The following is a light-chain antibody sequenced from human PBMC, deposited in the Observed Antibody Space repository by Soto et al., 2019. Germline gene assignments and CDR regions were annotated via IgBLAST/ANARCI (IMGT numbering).Light chain of an antibody. Sequence: QSVLTQPASVSGSPGQSITISCTGTSRDIGTSNLVSWYQQYPGKAPKLMIYEVTKRPSGISYRFSGSKSGNTASLTISGLQPEDEADYSCYSFTGISTSLFVFGTGTKVTVL. J-gene: IGLJ1*01. V-gene: IGLV2-23*02. CDR2: EVT. CDR1: SRDIGTSNL. CDR3: YSFTGISTSLFV.